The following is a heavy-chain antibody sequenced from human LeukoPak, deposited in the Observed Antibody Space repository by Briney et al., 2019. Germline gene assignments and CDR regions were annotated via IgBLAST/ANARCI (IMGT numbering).Heavy chain of an antibody. CDR2: MYYSGST. D-gene: IGHD2-15*01. CDR3: ARHDTRGGAFDI. J-gene: IGHJ3*02. V-gene: IGHV4-59*08. Sequence: PSETLSLTCTVSGGSISSYYWSWIRQPPGKGLEWIGYMYYSGSTDYNPPLKSRVTISIDTSKNQFSLKLSSVTAADTAVYYCARHDTRGGAFDIWGQGTMVSVSS. CDR1: GGSISSYY.